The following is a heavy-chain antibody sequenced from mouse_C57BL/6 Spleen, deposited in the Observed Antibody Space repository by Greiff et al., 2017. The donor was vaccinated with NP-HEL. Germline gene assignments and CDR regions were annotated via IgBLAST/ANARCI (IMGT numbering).Heavy chain of an antibody. Sequence: QVQLQQPGAELVRPGSSVKLSCKASGYTFTSYWMDWVKQRPGQGLEWIGNIYPSDSETHYNQKFKDKATLTVDKSSSTAYMQLSSLTSEDSAVYYCARRGIYYDYERGFDYWGQGTTLTVSS. D-gene: IGHD2-4*01. CDR2: IYPSDSET. CDR1: GYTFTSYW. V-gene: IGHV1-61*01. CDR3: ARRGIYYDYERGFDY. J-gene: IGHJ2*01.